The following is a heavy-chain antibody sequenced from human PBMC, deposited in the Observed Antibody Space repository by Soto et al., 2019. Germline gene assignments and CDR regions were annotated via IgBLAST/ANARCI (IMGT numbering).Heavy chain of an antibody. V-gene: IGHV3-33*06. CDR3: AKDYGDWTGLYYYGMDV. CDR2: IWYNGSDK. D-gene: IGHD4-17*01. CDR1: GFTFSSYG. J-gene: IGHJ6*02. Sequence: QVQLVESGGGVVQPGRSLRLSCAASGFTFSSYGMHWVRQAPGKGLEWVAVIWYNGSDKKYADSVKGRFTISRDNSEKTQYLQKNSVRAEDTAVYYCAKDYGDWTGLYYYGMDVWGQGTTVTVSS.